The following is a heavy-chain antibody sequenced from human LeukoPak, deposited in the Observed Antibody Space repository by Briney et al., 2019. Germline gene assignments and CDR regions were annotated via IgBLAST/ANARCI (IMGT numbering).Heavy chain of an antibody. CDR3: ARDSYYDFWSGPNNNYYYYYMDV. D-gene: IGHD3-3*01. CDR2: INPSGGST. V-gene: IGHV1-46*01. J-gene: IGHJ6*03. Sequence: ASVKVSCKASGYTFTSYYMHWVRQAPGQGLEWMGIINPSGGSTSYAQKFQGRVTMTRDMSTSTVYMELSSLRSEDTAVYYCARDSYYDFWSGPNNNYYYYYMDVWGKGTTVTVSS. CDR1: GYTFTSYY.